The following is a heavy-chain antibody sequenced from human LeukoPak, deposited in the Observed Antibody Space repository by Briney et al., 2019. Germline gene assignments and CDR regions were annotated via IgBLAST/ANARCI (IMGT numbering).Heavy chain of an antibody. CDR2: INPNSGGT. V-gene: IGHV1-2*02. D-gene: IGHD6-19*01. CDR1: GYTFTGYY. J-gene: IGHJ4*02. CDR3: ALLYSSGWDRLDY. Sequence: ASVKVSCKASGYTFTGYYMHWVRQAPGQGLEWMGWINPNSGGTNYAQKFQGRVTMTRDTSISTAYMELSRLRSDDTAVYYCALLYSSGWDRLDYWGRGTLVTVSS.